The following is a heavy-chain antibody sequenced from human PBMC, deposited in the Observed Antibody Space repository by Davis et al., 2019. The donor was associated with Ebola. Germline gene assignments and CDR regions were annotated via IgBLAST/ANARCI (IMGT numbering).Heavy chain of an antibody. Sequence: GGSLRLSCAASGFTFTNYWMTWVRQAPGKGLEWVANRKEDGSEEHYMDSVKGRFTISRDNAKKSLYLQMYSLRDEDTALYYCVRDATRGGDFDYWGQGTLVTVSP. CDR2: RKEDGSEE. CDR3: VRDATRGGDFDY. CDR1: GFTFTNYW. V-gene: IGHV3-7*03. J-gene: IGHJ4*02. D-gene: IGHD2-15*01.